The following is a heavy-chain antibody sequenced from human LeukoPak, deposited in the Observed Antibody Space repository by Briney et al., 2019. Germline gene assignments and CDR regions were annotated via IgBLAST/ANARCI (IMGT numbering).Heavy chain of an antibody. Sequence: SQTLSLTCTVSGGSLSSGSYYWSWIRQPAGKGLEWIVRIYTSGSTNYNPSLKSRVTISVDTSKNQFSLKLSSVTAADTAVYYCASSVAGTIDYWGQGTLVTVSS. J-gene: IGHJ4*02. CDR1: GGSLSSGSYY. CDR2: IYTSGST. CDR3: ASSVAGTIDY. D-gene: IGHD6-19*01. V-gene: IGHV4-61*02.